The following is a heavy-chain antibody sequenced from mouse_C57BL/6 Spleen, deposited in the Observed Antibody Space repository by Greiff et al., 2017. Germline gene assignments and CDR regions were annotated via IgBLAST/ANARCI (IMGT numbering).Heavy chain of an antibody. CDR2: ISSGGSYT. Sequence: EVHLVESGGDLVKPGGSLKLSCAASGFTFSSYGMSWVRQTPDKRLEWVATISSGGSYTYYPDSVKGRFTISRDNAKNTLYLQMSSLKSEDTAMYYCARHEAAQTLDYWGQGTTLTVSS. CDR3: ARHEAAQTLDY. V-gene: IGHV5-6*01. D-gene: IGHD3-2*02. J-gene: IGHJ2*01. CDR1: GFTFSSYG.